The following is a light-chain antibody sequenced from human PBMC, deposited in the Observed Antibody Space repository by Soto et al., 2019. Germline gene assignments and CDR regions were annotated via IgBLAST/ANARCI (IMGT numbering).Light chain of an antibody. J-gene: IGKJ2*01. CDR1: QSVTTNF. CDR3: QQYGTAPRT. V-gene: IGKV3-20*01. CDR2: AAS. Sequence: EIVLTQSPGTLSLSPGERATLSCRASQSVTTNFLAWYQQKRGQAPRLLIYAASTRATGIPDRFSGSGSGTDFSLTINRLEPEDFAVYYCQQYGTAPRTFGPGTKLEIK.